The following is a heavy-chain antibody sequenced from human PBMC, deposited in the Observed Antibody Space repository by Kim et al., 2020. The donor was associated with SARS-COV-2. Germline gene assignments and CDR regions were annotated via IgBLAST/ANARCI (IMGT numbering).Heavy chain of an antibody. CDR3: AREVAMIVVQGAFDI. CDR2: ISAYNGNT. D-gene: IGHD3-22*01. V-gene: IGHV1-18*04. CDR1: GYTFTSYG. J-gene: IGHJ3*02. Sequence: ASVKVSCKASGYTFTSYGISWVRQAPGQGLEWMGWISAYNGNTNYAQKLQGRVTMTTDTSTSTAYMELRSLRSDDTAVYYCAREVAMIVVQGAFDIWGQGTMVTVSS.